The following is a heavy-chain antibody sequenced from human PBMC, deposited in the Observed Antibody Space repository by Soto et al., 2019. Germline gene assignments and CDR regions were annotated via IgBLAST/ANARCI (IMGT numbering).Heavy chain of an antibody. CDR2: ISGSGATT. D-gene: IGHD2-2*01. J-gene: IGHJ5*02. Sequence: PGGSLRLSCAASGFTFSGYAMSWVRQTPGKGLEWVSSISGSGATTNYADSVKGQFTISRDNAKNTLYLQMNSLRAEDTAVYYCARVPYCSSSCCYSWFDPWGQGTLVTVSS. CDR3: ARVPYCSSSCCYSWFDP. CDR1: GFTFSGYA. V-gene: IGHV3-23*01.